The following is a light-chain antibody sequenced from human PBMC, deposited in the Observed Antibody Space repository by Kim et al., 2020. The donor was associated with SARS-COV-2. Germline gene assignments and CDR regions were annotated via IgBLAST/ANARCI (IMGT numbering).Light chain of an antibody. Sequence: SSELTQDPAVSVALGQTVRLTCQGDSLKNYYATWYQQRPGQAPLLVLNGKSNQPSGIPDRFSGSASGNTASLTSTGAQAEDEADYYCTSRDSSGDHVVFGGGTKVTVL. CDR3: TSRDSSGDHVV. CDR1: SLKNYY. J-gene: IGLJ2*01. CDR2: GKS. V-gene: IGLV3-19*01.